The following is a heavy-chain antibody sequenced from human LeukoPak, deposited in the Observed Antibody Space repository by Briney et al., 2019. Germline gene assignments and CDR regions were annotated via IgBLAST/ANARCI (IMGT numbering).Heavy chain of an antibody. D-gene: IGHD1-26*01. CDR1: GGSISSGGYS. CDR2: IYHSGST. Sequence: SQTLSLTCAVSGGSISSGGYSWRWIRQPPGKGLEWIGYIYHSGSTNYTPSLKSRVTISVDTSKNQFSLKLSSVTAADTAVYYCARVARSYYYYYGMDVWGQGTTVTVSS. V-gene: IGHV4-30-2*01. CDR3: ARVARSYYYYYGMDV. J-gene: IGHJ6*02.